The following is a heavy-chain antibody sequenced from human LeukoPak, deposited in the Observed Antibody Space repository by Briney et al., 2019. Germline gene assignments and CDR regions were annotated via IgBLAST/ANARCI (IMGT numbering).Heavy chain of an antibody. V-gene: IGHV3-53*01. J-gene: IGHJ6*02. D-gene: IGHD6-19*01. CDR1: GFTVSSNY. Sequence: GGSLRLSCAASGFTVSSNYMSWVRQAPGKGLEWVSVIYSGGSTYYADSVRGRFTISRDNSKNTLYLQMNSLRAEDTAVYYCARGPNLGKASGWFDYYYYYGMDVWGQGTTVTVSS. CDR2: IYSGGST. CDR3: ARGPNLGKASGWFDYYYYYGMDV.